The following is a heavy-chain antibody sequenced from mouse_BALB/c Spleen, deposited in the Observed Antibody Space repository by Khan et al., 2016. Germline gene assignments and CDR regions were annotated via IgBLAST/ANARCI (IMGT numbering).Heavy chain of an antibody. D-gene: IGHD2-13*01. CDR1: GYTFSSYW. CDR2: ILPGSGST. Sequence: QVQLQQSGAELMKPGASVKISCKATGYTFSSYWIEWVKQRPGHGLEWIGEILPGSGSTNYNEKFKGKATFTADTSSNTAYMQLSSLTSEDSAVYYCASGDDWCAYWGQGTLVTVSA. CDR3: ASGDDWCAY. J-gene: IGHJ3*01. V-gene: IGHV1-9*01.